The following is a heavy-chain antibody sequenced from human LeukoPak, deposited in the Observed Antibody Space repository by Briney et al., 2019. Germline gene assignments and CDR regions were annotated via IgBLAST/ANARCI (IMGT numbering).Heavy chain of an antibody. CDR1: GFTFSTYA. J-gene: IGHJ4*02. Sequence: GGSLRLSCAASGFTFSTYAMSWVRQAPGKGLEWVSTISHSGATTYYADSVKGRFTISRDSSKNTLYLQMNSLRAEDTAVYYCARGTGYSSSWPPHWGQGTLVTVSS. CDR2: ISHSGATT. CDR3: ARGTGYSSSWPPH. V-gene: IGHV3-23*01. D-gene: IGHD6-13*01.